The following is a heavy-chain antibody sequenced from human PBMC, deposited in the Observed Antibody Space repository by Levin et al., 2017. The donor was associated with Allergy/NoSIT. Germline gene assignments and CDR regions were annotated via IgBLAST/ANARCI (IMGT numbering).Heavy chain of an antibody. CDR2: ISTHNGNT. CDR3: ARFVVTPVSYFYMDV. D-gene: IGHD2-2*01. CDR1: GYTFKNYG. Sequence: SGESLKISCKASGYTFKNYGINWVRQAPGQGLEWMGWISTHNGNTNYAQSFQGRVTMTTDTSTSTADMELRSLISDDTAVYYCARFVVTPVSYFYMDVWGKGTTVTVSS. V-gene: IGHV1-18*01. J-gene: IGHJ6*03.